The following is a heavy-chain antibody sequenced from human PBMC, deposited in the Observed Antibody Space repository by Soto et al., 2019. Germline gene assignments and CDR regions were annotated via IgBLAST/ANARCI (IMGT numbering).Heavy chain of an antibody. V-gene: IGHV5-51*01. Sequence: EVQLVQSGAEVKKPGESLKISCKGSGYSFTSYWIGWVRQMPGKGLEWMGIIYPGDSDTRYSPSFQGQVTISADKSITTVYLQWSSLKASDTAIYHSAIPHSSANAYDDIDIWGQGTMVTVSS. CDR2: IYPGDSDT. CDR1: GYSFTSYW. D-gene: IGHD6-19*01. CDR3: AIPHSSANAYDDIDI. J-gene: IGHJ3*02.